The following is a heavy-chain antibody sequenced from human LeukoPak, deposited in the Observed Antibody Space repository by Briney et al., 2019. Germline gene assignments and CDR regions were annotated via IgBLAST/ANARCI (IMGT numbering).Heavy chain of an antibody. CDR1: GFTFSSYW. Sequence: PGGSLRLSCEASGFTFSSYWMHWVRQAPEKGLVWVSRINTDGSSTAYADSVGGRFNISRDNAKNTLYLQMNSLRAEDTAVYYCARDARGYFDYWGQETLVTVSS. CDR2: INTDGSST. V-gene: IGHV3-74*01. CDR3: ARDARGYFDY. J-gene: IGHJ4*02.